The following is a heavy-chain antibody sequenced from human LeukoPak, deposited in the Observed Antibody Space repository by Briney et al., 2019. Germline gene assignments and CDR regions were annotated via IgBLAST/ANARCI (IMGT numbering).Heavy chain of an antibody. D-gene: IGHD3-3*01. J-gene: IGHJ5*02. CDR1: GGSISSGSYY. V-gene: IGHV4-61*02. Sequence: SETLSLTCTVSGGSISSGSYYWSWIRQPAGKGLEWIGRIYTSGSTNYNPSLKSRVTISADTSKNQFSLKLSSVTAADTAVYYCARENYDFWRTKRFDPWGQGTLVTVSS. CDR2: IYTSGST. CDR3: ARENYDFWRTKRFDP.